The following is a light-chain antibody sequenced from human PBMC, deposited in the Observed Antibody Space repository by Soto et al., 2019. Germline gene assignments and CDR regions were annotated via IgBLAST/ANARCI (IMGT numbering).Light chain of an antibody. CDR2: DAS. J-gene: IGKJ4*01. V-gene: IGKV3D-15*01. CDR1: QSVSSY. CDR3: QQYYKWPLT. Sequence: EIVMTQSPATLSVSPGETTRLSCRASQSVSSYLAWYQQKPGQAPRLLIYDASNRATGIPARFSGSGSGTEFTLTISSLQSQDFAVYYCQQYYKWPLTFGGGTKVDIK.